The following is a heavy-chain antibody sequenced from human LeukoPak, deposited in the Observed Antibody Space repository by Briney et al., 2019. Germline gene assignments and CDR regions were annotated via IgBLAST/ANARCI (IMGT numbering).Heavy chain of an antibody. CDR1: GGSFSGYY. CDR2: INHSGST. Sequence: PSETLSLTCAVYGGSFSGYYWSWIRQPPGKGLEWIGEINHSGSTNYNPPLKSRVTISVDTSKNQFSLKLSSVTAADTAVYYCVINSSGWGHDAFDIWGQGTMVTVSS. CDR3: VINSSGWGHDAFDI. V-gene: IGHV4-34*01. J-gene: IGHJ3*02. D-gene: IGHD6-19*01.